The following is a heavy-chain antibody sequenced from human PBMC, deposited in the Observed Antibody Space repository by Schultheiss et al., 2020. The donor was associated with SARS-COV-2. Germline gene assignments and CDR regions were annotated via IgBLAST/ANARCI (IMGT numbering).Heavy chain of an antibody. J-gene: IGHJ5*02. V-gene: IGHV3-73*01. CDR2: IRSKANSYAT. Sequence: GGSLRLSCAASGFTFSSYAMSWVRQASGKGLGWVGRIRSKANSYATAYAASVKGRFTISRDDSKNTAYLQMNSLKTEDTAVYYCTRLTFWSPLYNWFDPWGQGTLVTVSS. D-gene: IGHD3-3*01. CDR3: TRLTFWSPLYNWFDP. CDR1: GFTFSSYA.